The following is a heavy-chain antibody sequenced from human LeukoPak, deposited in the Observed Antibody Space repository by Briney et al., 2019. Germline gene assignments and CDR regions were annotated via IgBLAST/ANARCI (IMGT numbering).Heavy chain of an antibody. J-gene: IGHJ4*02. Sequence: GESLKISCQGSGYSFTNYWIGWVRQMPGKGLEWMGRIDPSDSYTNYSPSFQGHVTISADKSISTAYLQWSSLKASDTAMYYCARDDTYYDSRNRPFDYWGQGTLVTVSS. CDR1: GYSFTNYW. CDR3: ARDDTYYDSRNRPFDY. D-gene: IGHD3-22*01. CDR2: IDPSDSYT. V-gene: IGHV5-10-1*01.